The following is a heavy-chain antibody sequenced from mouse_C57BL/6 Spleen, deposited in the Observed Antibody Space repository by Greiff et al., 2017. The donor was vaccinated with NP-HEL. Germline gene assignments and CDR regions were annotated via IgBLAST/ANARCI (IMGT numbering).Heavy chain of an antibody. CDR3: ARGDYYGSSPWFAD. J-gene: IGHJ3*01. D-gene: IGHD1-1*01. CDR1: GFTFSDYG. V-gene: IGHV5-17*01. CDR2: ISSGSSTI. Sequence: EVQVVESGGGLVKPGGSLKLSCAASGFTFSDYGMHWVRQAPEKGLEWVAYISSGSSTIYYADTVKGRFTISRDNAKNTLFLQMTSLRSEDTAMYYGARGDYYGSSPWFADWGQGTLVTVAA.